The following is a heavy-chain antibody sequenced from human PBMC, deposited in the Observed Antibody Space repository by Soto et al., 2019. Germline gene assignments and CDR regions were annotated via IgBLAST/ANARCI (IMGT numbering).Heavy chain of an antibody. CDR1: GFTFSSYA. D-gene: IGHD3-10*01. CDR3: AKGGENGYYYYYGMDV. V-gene: IGHV3-23*01. J-gene: IGHJ6*02. CDR2: ISGSGGST. Sequence: PGGSLRLSCAASGFTFSSYAMSWVRQAPGKGLEWVSAISGSGGSTYYADSVEGRFTISRDNSKNTLYLQMNSLRAEDTAVYYCAKGGENGYYYYYGMDVWGQGTTVTVSS.